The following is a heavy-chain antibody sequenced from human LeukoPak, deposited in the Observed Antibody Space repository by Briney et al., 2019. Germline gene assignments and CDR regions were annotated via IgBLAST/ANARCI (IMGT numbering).Heavy chain of an antibody. CDR1: GVTFSSYS. D-gene: IGHD2-15*01. Sequence: GGSLRLSCAASGVTFSSYSMSWVREAPGEGLEWVSSIISSSSYIYYADSVKGRFTISRDNAKISLYLQMHSLRAEDKAVYCCASGLYCSGGSCCSLFHYWGQGTLVTVSS. CDR3: ASGLYCSGGSCCSLFHY. CDR2: IISSSSYI. J-gene: IGHJ4*02. V-gene: IGHV3-21*01.